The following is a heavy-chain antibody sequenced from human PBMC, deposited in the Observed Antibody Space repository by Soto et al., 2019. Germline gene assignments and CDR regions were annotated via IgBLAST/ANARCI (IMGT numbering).Heavy chain of an antibody. J-gene: IGHJ4*02. D-gene: IGHD3-22*01. V-gene: IGHV3-43*02. CDR3: AKDMGDYYDSSGIDY. CDR1: GFTFDDYA. Sequence: GGSLRLSCAASGFTFDDYAMHWVRQAPGKGLEWVSLISGDGGSTYYADSVKGRFTISRDNSKNSLYLQMNSLRTEDTALYYCAKDMGDYYDSSGIDYWGQGTLVTVSS. CDR2: ISGDGGST.